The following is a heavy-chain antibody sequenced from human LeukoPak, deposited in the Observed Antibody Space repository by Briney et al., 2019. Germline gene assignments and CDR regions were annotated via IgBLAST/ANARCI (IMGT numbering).Heavy chain of an antibody. D-gene: IGHD4-17*01. CDR2: IYYSGST. CDR1: GGSINNNNYN. Sequence: PSETLSLTCRVSGGSINNNNYNWGWIRQPPGKGLEWIGNIYYSGSTYYNPSLKSRVTISVDTSKNQFSLKLSSVAAADTAVYYCARGSFKSRSITVTKMRLRWFDPWGQGTLVTVSS. V-gene: IGHV4-39*07. CDR3: ARGSFKSRSITVTKMRLRWFDP. J-gene: IGHJ5*02.